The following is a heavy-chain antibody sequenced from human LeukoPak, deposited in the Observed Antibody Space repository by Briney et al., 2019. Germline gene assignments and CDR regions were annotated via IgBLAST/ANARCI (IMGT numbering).Heavy chain of an antibody. CDR1: GYTFTSYG. Sequence: ASVNLSCKASGYTFTSYGISWVLKAPGPGVESIGWISAYNGNTNYAQKLQGRVTMTTDTSTSPAYMELRSLRSDDTAVYYCARDLFRYTIFGVVTNFPSAFDIWGQGTMVTVSS. V-gene: IGHV1-18*04. D-gene: IGHD3-3*01. CDR2: ISAYNGNT. CDR3: ARDLFRYTIFGVVTNFPSAFDI. J-gene: IGHJ3*02.